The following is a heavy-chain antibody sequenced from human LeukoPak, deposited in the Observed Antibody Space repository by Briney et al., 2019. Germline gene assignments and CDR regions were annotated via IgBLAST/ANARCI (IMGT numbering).Heavy chain of an antibody. CDR3: AGDPIGYDSSGYSF. V-gene: IGHV1-69*06. CDR2: IIPIFGTA. J-gene: IGHJ4*02. D-gene: IGHD3-22*01. Sequence: KVSCKASGGTFSSYAISWVRQAPGQGLEWMGGIIPIFGTANYAQKFQGRVTITADKSTSTAYMELSSLRSEDTAVYYCAGDPIGYDSSGYSFWGQGTLVTVSS. CDR1: GGTFSSYA.